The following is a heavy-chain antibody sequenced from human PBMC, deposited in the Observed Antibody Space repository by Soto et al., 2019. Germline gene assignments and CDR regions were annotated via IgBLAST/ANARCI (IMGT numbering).Heavy chain of an antibody. V-gene: IGHV1-69*06. Sequence: QMQLVQSGAEVKKPGSSVKVSCKASGGTFSSHAISWVRQAPGQGLEWMGGIIIIFGTTNYEQKFQGRVTLTADKPTSTVYMELRSLRSEDSAMYYCAIDRGEMATILDPWGQGTLVTVSS. CDR2: IIIIFGTT. J-gene: IGHJ5*02. CDR3: AIDRGEMATILDP. CDR1: GGTFSSHA. D-gene: IGHD5-12*01.